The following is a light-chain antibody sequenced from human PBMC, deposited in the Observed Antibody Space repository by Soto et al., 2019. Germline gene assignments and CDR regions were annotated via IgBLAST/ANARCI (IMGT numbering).Light chain of an antibody. CDR2: GGS. J-gene: IGKJ1*01. V-gene: IGKV3-15*01. CDR3: QQYNKWPRT. CDR1: LRLSSK. Sequence: VLTQSPVTVSVSPGERVTLSFRVSLRLSSKLAWYQQRPGPAPGLLIYGGSIRATDIPARFIGSGSGTEFTLTISSLQSEDFAVYYCQQYNKWPRTFGQGTKVDI.